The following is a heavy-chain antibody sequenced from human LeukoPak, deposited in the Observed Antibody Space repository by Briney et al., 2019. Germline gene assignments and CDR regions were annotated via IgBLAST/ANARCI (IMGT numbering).Heavy chain of an antibody. J-gene: IGHJ4*02. CDR1: GGTFSSYA. V-gene: IGHV1-69*04. CDR2: IIPIFGIA. CDR3: AREKADYFDY. Sequence: ASVKVSCKASGGTFSSYAISWVRQAPGQGLGWMGRIIPIFGIANYAQKFQGRVTITADKSTSTAYMELSSLRSEDTAVYYCAREKADYFDYWGQGTLVTVSS.